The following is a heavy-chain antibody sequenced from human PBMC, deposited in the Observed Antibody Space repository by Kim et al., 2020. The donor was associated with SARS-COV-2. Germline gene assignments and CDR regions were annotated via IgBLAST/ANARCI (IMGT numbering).Heavy chain of an antibody. V-gene: IGHV1-2*02. CDR2: SGGT. Sequence: SGGTNYAQEFHGRVTMTRDTSISTVYMEMTTLISDDTAVYYCARGSLLDYWGQGTLVTVSS. CDR3: ARGSLLDY. J-gene: IGHJ4*02.